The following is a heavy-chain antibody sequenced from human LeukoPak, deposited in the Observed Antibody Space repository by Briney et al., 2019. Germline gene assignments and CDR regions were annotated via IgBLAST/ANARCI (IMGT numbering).Heavy chain of an antibody. CDR2: IYSSDSI. Sequence: SETLSLTCTVSGGSISGYYWTWMRQPAGRGLEWIGGIYSSDSIYSNPSLESRVTISLDASNNQFSLKLTSVTAADTAVYYCARGAEMTIIAGHYSFDQWGRGTLVSVSS. J-gene: IGHJ4*02. CDR3: ARGAEMTIIAGHYSFDQ. V-gene: IGHV4-4*07. D-gene: IGHD5-24*01. CDR1: GGSISGYY.